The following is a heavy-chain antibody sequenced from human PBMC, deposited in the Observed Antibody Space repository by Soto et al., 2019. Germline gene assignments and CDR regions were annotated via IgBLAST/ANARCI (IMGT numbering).Heavy chain of an antibody. CDR1: GDSISRGFYY. Sequence: SSETMSLTCTVSGDSISRGFYYWSWIRQPPGKGLEWIGEINHSGSTNYNPSLKSRVTISVDTSKNQFSLKLSSVTAADTAVYYCAIPLSSSGVIGSFAYWGQGTLVTVSS. CDR2: INHSGST. D-gene: IGHD6-6*01. V-gene: IGHV4-34*01. J-gene: IGHJ4*02. CDR3: AIPLSSSGVIGSFAY.